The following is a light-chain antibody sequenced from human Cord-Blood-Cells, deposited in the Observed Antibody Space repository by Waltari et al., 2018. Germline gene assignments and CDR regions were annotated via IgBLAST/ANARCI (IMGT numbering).Light chain of an antibody. V-gene: IGLV2-14*01. CDR2: DVS. Sequence: QSALTQPASVSGSPGQSLTIACTGTSTDVGGYNYVSWYQQHPGKAPKLMIYDVSNRPSGVSNRFSGSESGNTASLTISGLQAEDEADYYCSSYTSSSTPVVFGGGTKLTVL. J-gene: IGLJ2*01. CDR3: SSYTSSSTPVV. CDR1: STDVGGYNY.